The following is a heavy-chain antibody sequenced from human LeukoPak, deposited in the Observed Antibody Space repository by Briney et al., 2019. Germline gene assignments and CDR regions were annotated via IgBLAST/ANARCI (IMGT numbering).Heavy chain of an antibody. CDR3: ASLGQVVVTPRNAVSA. Sequence: ASVKVSCKASGYTFTGYYMHWVRQAPGQGLEWMGWINPNSGGTNYAQKFQGRVTMTRDTSISTAYMELSRPRSDDTAVYYCASLGQVVVTPRNAVSAWGQGTLVTVSS. CDR1: GYTFTGYY. D-gene: IGHD4-23*01. CDR2: INPNSGGT. V-gene: IGHV1-2*02. J-gene: IGHJ5*02.